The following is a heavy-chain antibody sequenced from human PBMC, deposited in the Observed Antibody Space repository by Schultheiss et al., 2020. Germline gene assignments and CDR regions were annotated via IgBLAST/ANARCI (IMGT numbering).Heavy chain of an antibody. CDR2: ISGSGGST. J-gene: IGHJ4*02. CDR3: AKGGSGRLYRYYFDY. CDR1: GFTFSSYA. Sequence: GGSLRLSCAASGFTFSSYAMSWVRQAPGKGLEWVSAISGSGGSTYYADSVKGRFTISRDNSKNTLYLQMNSLRAEDTAVYYCAKGGSGRLYRYYFDYWGQGTLVNVSS. V-gene: IGHV3-23*01. D-gene: IGHD3-10*01.